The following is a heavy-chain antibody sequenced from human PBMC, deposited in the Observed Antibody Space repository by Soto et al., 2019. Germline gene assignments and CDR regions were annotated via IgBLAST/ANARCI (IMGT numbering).Heavy chain of an antibody. V-gene: IGHV1-18*01. D-gene: IGHD3-10*01. Sequence: QVQLVQSGAEVKKPGASVKVSCKASGYTFTNYAISWVRLAPGQGLEWMGWISAYNGNTNYAQKLQGRVTMPTDTXXSSASMELRSLRSDDTAVYYCARAWFGDFVYYFDYWGQGTLVTVSS. J-gene: IGHJ4*02. CDR2: ISAYNGNT. CDR1: GYTFTNYA. CDR3: ARAWFGDFVYYFDY.